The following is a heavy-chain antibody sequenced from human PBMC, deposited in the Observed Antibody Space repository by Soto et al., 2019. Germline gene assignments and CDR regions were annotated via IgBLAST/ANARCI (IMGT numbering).Heavy chain of an antibody. Sequence: GGSLRLSCAASGFILENFGMSWVRQAPGKGMEWISSISGSGFKKYYADSVKGRFTISRDNTKNTLYLQVNSLRAEDTAVYYCARDYGSGSYFDYWGQGTPVTVSS. V-gene: IGHV3-23*01. CDR2: ISGSGFKK. D-gene: IGHD3-10*01. CDR3: ARDYGSGSYFDY. CDR1: GFILENFG. J-gene: IGHJ4*02.